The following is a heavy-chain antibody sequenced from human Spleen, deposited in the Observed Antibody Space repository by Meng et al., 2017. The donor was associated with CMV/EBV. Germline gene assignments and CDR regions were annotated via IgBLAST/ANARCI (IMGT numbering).Heavy chain of an antibody. CDR3: TRTSGCSSTSCQLGYYYYGVDV. J-gene: IGHJ6*02. V-gene: IGHV4-4*07. Sequence: SETLSLTCTVSGGSISSYYWTWIRQPAGKGLEWIGRIYSSGGTNYKSSLKSRVTISVDTSKNQFSLKLSSVTAADTAVYYCTRTSGCSSTSCQLGYYYYGVDVWGQGTTVTVSS. D-gene: IGHD2-2*01. CDR1: GGSISSYY. CDR2: IYSSGGT.